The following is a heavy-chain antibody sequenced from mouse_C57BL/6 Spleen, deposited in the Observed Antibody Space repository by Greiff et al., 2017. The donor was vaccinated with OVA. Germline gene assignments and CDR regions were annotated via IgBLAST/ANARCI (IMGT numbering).Heavy chain of an antibody. D-gene: IGHD2-3*01. CDR3: ARVRGDGYYDWYFDV. CDR2: ISYDGSN. CDR1: GYSITSGYY. V-gene: IGHV3-6*01. Sequence: VQLKESGPGLVKPSQSLSLTCSVTGYSITSGYYWHWIRQFPGNKLEWMGYISYDGSNNYNPSLKNRISITRDTSKNQFFLKLNSVTTEDTATYYCARVRGDGYYDWYFDVWGTGTTVTVSS. J-gene: IGHJ1*03.